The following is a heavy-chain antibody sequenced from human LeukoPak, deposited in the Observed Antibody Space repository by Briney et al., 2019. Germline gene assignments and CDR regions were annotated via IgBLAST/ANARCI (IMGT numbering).Heavy chain of an antibody. CDR1: GYTLTELS. CDR3: ATVRTVRGVIVWFDP. D-gene: IGHD3-10*01. Sequence: ASVKVSCKVSGYTLTELSMHWVRQAPGKGLEWMGGFDPEEGETIYAQKFQGRVTMTEDTSTDTAYMELSSLRSEDTAVYYCATVRTVRGVIVWFDPWGQGTLVTVSS. CDR2: FDPEEGET. J-gene: IGHJ5*02. V-gene: IGHV1-24*01.